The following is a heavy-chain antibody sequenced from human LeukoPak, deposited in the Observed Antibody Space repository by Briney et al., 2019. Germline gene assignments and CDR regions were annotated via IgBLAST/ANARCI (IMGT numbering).Heavy chain of an antibody. Sequence: QTSETLSLTCTVSGGSISSYYWSWIRQPPGKGLEWIGYIYYSGSTNYNPSLKSRVTISVDTSKNQFSLKLSSVTAADTAVYYCARGAAARTHYFDYWGQGTLVTVSS. J-gene: IGHJ4*02. CDR1: GGSISSYY. CDR2: IYYSGST. D-gene: IGHD6-13*01. V-gene: IGHV4-59*01. CDR3: ARGAAARTHYFDY.